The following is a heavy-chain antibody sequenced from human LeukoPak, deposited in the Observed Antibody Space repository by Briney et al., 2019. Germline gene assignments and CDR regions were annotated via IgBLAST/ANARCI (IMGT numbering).Heavy chain of an antibody. Sequence: GGSLRLSCEVSGLSVRGSYMSWVRQAPGKGLEWVSVIYSGDRTYYADSVKGRFTISRDTSKNTLYLQMNNLRADDTDMYYCTRDLTGTTWSENDYWGQGTLVTISS. CDR1: GLSVRGSY. CDR3: TRDLTGTTWSENDY. D-gene: IGHD6-13*01. V-gene: IGHV3-53*01. J-gene: IGHJ4*02. CDR2: IYSGDRT.